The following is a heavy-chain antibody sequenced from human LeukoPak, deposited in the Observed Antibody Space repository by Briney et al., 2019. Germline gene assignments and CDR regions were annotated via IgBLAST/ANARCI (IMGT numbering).Heavy chain of an antibody. CDR1: GGSISSYY. CDR3: ARFPAAMGNDAFDI. J-gene: IGHJ3*02. Sequence: SETLSLTCTVSGGSISSYYWSWIRQPAGKGLEWIGRIYTSGSTNYNPSLKSRVTVSVDTSKNQFSLKLSSVTAADTAVYYCARFPAAMGNDAFDIWGQGTMVTVSS. D-gene: IGHD2-2*01. V-gene: IGHV4-4*07. CDR2: IYTSGST.